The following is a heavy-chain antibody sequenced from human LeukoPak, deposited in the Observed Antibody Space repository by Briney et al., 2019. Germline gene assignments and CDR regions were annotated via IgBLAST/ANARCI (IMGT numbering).Heavy chain of an antibody. V-gene: IGHV3-7*04. CDR2: IKQDESEK. D-gene: IGHD6-6*01. CDR1: GFTFSSYW. J-gene: IGHJ6*03. CDR3: ARGEQLVPFRSYYYYYYMDV. Sequence: PGGSLRLSCAASGFTFSSYWMSWVRQAPGKGLEWVANIKQDESEKYYVDSVKGRFTISRDNAKNSLYLQMNSLRAEDTAVYYCARGEQLVPFRSYYYYYYMDVWGKGTTVTVSS.